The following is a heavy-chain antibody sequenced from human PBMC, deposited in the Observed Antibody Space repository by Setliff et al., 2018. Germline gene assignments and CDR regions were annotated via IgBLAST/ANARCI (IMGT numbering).Heavy chain of an antibody. CDR3: ARDGVFYAMDV. CDR1: GFSFSDYY. CDR2: ISGNGITI. J-gene: IGHJ6*02. D-gene: IGHD3-10*01. V-gene: IGHV3-11*04. Sequence: GESLTISCAASGFSFSDYYMSWVRQAPGKGLEWISEISGNGITIYYADSVRGRFTISRDNAKNSLYLQMNSLRAEDTALYYCARDGVFYAMDVWGHGTTVTVSS.